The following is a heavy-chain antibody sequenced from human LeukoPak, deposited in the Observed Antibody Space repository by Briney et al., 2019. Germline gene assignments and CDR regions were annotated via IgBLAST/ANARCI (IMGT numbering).Heavy chain of an antibody. CDR1: GGTFSSYA. V-gene: IGHV1-69*05. CDR3: ARLYSPKVVAAEFDAFDI. CDR2: IIPIFGTA. D-gene: IGHD3-22*01. Sequence: SVTVSCKASGGTFSSYAVSWVRQAPGQGLEWMGGIIPIFGTANYAQKFQGRVTITTDESTSTAYMELSSLRSEDTAVYYCARLYSPKVVAAEFDAFDIWGQGTMVTVSS. J-gene: IGHJ3*02.